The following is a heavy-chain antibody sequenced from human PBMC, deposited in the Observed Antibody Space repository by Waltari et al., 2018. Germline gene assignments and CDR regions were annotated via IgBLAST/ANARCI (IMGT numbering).Heavy chain of an antibody. CDR2: IYWNDDK. D-gene: IGHD3-9*01. CDR3: AHAYDVLSGYFDN. Sequence: QITLKESGPTLLKPTQPLTLPCTFPGFSLTTRAVGVGWVRQPPGKALEWLALIYWNDDKRFNPSLSSRLTITKDTSENQVVLTMTHMDPVDTATYYCAHAYDVLSGYFDNWGQGTLVTVSS. CDR1: GFSLTTRAVG. J-gene: IGHJ4*02. V-gene: IGHV2-5*01.